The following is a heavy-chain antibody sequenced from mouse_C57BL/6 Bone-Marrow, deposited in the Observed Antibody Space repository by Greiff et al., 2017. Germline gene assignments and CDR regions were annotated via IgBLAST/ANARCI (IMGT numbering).Heavy chain of an antibody. CDR3: ARRVYGSSYRWYFDV. V-gene: IGHV1-50*01. CDR2: IDPSDSYT. D-gene: IGHD1-1*01. J-gene: IGHJ1*03. Sequence: QVQLQQPGAELVKPGASVKLSCKASGYTLTSYWMQWVKQRPGQGLEWIGEIDPSDSYTNYNQKFKGKATLTVDTSSSTAYMQLSSLTSEDSAVYYCARRVYGSSYRWYFDVWGTGTTVTVSS. CDR1: GYTLTSYW.